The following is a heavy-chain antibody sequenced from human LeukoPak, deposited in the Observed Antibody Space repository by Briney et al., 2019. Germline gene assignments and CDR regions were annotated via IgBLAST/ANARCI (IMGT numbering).Heavy chain of an antibody. J-gene: IGHJ5*02. Sequence: SETLSLPFSVSRVSIDNNPYYWGWIRQPPGKGLGWVGSIYYTGSDYYNPSLKSRVTISVDTSKNQFSLTLSSVTAADTAVYFCVRGARVGATEVGNWFDPRGQGTLVTVSS. D-gene: IGHD1-26*01. CDR2: IYYTGSD. CDR3: VRGARVGATEVGNWFDP. V-gene: IGHV4-39*07. CDR1: RVSIDNNPYY.